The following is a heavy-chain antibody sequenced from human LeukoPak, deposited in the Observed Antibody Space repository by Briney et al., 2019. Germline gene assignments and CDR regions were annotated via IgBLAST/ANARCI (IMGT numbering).Heavy chain of an antibody. D-gene: IGHD1-26*01. CDR1: GYTFTSYT. CDR3: ASGRGPLFY. V-gene: IGHV1-3*01. Sequence: ASVKVSCKTSGYTFTSYTIHWVRQAPGQRLEWMGWINAGNGDTKYSQKFQGRVTMTRDTSATTAYMELRSLRFEDTAVYYCASGRGPLFYWGQGTLVTVSS. CDR2: INAGNGDT. J-gene: IGHJ4*02.